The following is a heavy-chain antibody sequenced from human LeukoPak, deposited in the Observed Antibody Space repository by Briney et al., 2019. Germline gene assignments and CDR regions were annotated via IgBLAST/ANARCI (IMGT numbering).Heavy chain of an antibody. J-gene: IGHJ4*02. CDR3: VRDSPGYGAYDFD. Sequence: GGSLRLSCAASGFTFSSYWMSWVRQAPGKGLEWVANIKEAGSAKYYVDSVKGRFTISRDNAKNSLYLQMNNLSAEDTAVYYCVRDSPGYGAYDFDWGQGTLVTVSS. D-gene: IGHD5-12*01. CDR1: GFTFSSYW. CDR2: IKEAGSAK. V-gene: IGHV3-7*01.